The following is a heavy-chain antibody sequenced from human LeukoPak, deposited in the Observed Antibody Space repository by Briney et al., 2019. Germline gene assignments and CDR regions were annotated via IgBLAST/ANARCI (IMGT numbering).Heavy chain of an antibody. CDR2: IYYSGST. V-gene: IGHV4-39*02. D-gene: IGHD2-2*01. J-gene: IGHJ5*02. Sequence: SETLSLTCTVSGGSISSSSYYWGWLRQPPGKGLEWIGSIYYSGSTYYNPSLKSRVTISVDTSKNQFSLKLSSVTAADTAVYYCAREIAGVVVPAAMFDPWGQGTLVTVSS. CDR1: GGSISSSSYY. CDR3: AREIAGVVVPAAMFDP.